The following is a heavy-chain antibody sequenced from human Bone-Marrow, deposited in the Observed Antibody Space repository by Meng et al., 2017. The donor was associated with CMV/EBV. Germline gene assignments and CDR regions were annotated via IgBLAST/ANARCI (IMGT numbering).Heavy chain of an antibody. CDR1: GYDFTTHW. CDR3: MSRPKWTTDTPWVWF. J-gene: IGHJ4*02. CDR2: FYPEGSQT. D-gene: IGHD2-15*01. Sequence: SGYDFTTHWVGWVRQVPGKGLEWMGIFYPEGSQTLYSPSFQGHVAISGDKSTNIVYLQWRSLKASDTAMYYCMSRPKWTTDTPWVWFWGQGTLVTVSS. V-gene: IGHV5-51*01.